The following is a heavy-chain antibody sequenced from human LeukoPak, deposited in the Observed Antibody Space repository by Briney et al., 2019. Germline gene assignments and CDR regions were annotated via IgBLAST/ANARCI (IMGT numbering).Heavy chain of an antibody. D-gene: IGHD4-17*01. Sequence: SGTLSVTCTVPSGSISSYYWSWSRQPPGKGLGWIGYIFYSGSTNYNPSLKSRVAISVDTSKNQFSLGLSSVTAADTAVYYCARGPTRYYFDCWGQGTLVTVSS. CDR2: IFYSGST. CDR1: SGSISSYY. J-gene: IGHJ4*02. CDR3: ARGPTRYYFDC. V-gene: IGHV4-59*01.